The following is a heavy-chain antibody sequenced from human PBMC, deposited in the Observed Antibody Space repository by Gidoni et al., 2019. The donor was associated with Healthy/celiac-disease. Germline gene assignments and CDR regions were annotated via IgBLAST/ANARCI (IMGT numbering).Heavy chain of an antibody. V-gene: IGHV3-30*01. CDR3: ARDFERGIAAYYFDY. CDR2: ISYDGSNK. J-gene: IGHJ4*02. D-gene: IGHD6-25*01. CDR1: GFTFSSYA. Sequence: QVQLVESGGGVVQPGRSLRLSCAASGFTFSSYAMHWVRQAPGKGLEWVAVISYDGSNKYYADSVKGRFTISRDNSKNTLYLQMNSLRAEDTAVYYCARDFERGIAAYYFDYWGQGTLVTVSS.